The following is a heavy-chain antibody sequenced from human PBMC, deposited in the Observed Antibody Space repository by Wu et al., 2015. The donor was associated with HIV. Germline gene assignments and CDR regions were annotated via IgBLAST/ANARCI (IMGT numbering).Heavy chain of an antibody. CDR1: GYTFTDYY. Sequence: QVQLVQSGSEVKKSGASVNISCKTSGYTFTDYYLHWVRQAPGQGLQWMGWINPETGDTNYAQTFKGRITMTRDTSINTAYMELSSLRSDDTALYYCARGGVRGFYGVDVWGQGTTVTVSS. D-gene: IGHD3-10*01. CDR3: ARGGVRGFYGVDV. J-gene: IGHJ6*02. V-gene: IGHV1-2*02. CDR2: INPETGDT.